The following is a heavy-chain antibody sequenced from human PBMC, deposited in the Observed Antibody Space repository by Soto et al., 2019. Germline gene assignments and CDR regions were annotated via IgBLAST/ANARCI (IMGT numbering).Heavy chain of an antibody. CDR2: FGAGGRA. Sequence: EVQLLESGGALVRPGGSLRLSCAASGFSFNNYALSWVRQAPGKGLEWVSTFGAGGRAFYAASMQGGLTIARDSSQDTVHLQISDLRPEDTDVYYCAKESTPEHYGDTLFDYWGQGTRVTVSS. CDR1: GFSFNNYA. V-gene: IGHV3-23*01. D-gene: IGHD4-17*01. J-gene: IGHJ4*02. CDR3: AKESTPEHYGDTLFDY.